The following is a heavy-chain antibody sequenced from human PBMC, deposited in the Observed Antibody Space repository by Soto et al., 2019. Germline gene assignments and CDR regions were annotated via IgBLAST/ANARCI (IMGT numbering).Heavy chain of an antibody. Sequence: AGGSLRLSCAASGFTFSSYGMHWVRQAPGKGLEWVAVIWYDGSNKYYADSVKGRFTISRDNSKNTLYLQMNSLRAEDTAVYYCARDRGYDFWSGYYGVDYYYDCGMDVWAQGTTVPVS. CDR2: IWYDGSNK. J-gene: IGHJ6*02. CDR1: GFTFSSYG. D-gene: IGHD3-3*01. CDR3: ARDRGYDFWSGYYGVDYYYDCGMDV. V-gene: IGHV3-33*01.